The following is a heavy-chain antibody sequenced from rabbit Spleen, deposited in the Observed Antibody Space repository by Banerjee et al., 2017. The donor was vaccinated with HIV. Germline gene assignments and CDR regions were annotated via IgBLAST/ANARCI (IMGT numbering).Heavy chain of an antibody. CDR2: IVGGSSGIT. Sequence: QSLEESGGDLVKPGASLTLTCTASGFDLSSYYWICWVRQAPGKGLEWIACIVGGSSGITYYANWVNGRFSISRENAQNTVFLQMTSLTAADTATYFCARDPYNTDTNYDDLWGQGTLVTVS. D-gene: IGHD7-1*01. J-gene: IGHJ4*01. V-gene: IGHV1S40*01. CDR1: GFDLSSYYW. CDR3: ARDPYNTDTNYDDL.